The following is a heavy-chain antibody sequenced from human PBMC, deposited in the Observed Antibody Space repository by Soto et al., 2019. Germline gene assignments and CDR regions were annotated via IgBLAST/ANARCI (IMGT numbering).Heavy chain of an antibody. CDR3: ARGLSGYPSGYYYYGMDV. J-gene: IGHJ6*02. CDR2: IIPIFGTA. CDR1: GGTFSSYA. D-gene: IGHD3-3*01. V-gene: IGHV1-69*13. Sequence: GASVKVSCKASGGTFSSYAISWVRQAPGQGLEWMGGIIPIFGTANYAQKFQGRVTITADESTSTAYMELSSLRSEDTAVYYCARGLSGYPSGYYYYGMDVWGQGTTVTVSS.